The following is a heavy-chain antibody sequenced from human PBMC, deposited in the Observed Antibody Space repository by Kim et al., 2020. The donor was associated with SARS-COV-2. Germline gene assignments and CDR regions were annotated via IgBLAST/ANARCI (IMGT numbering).Heavy chain of an antibody. V-gene: IGHV3-53*01. CDR1: GFTVSTNY. D-gene: IGHD2-8*01. CDR2: LYPGGDT. CDR3: ANTNAHP. Sequence: GGSLRLSCAASGFTVSTNYMGWLRQAPGKGLEWVSVLYPGGDTFYADSLKGRFTISRDSSKNTVYLQMNSLRTDDTAVYYWANTNAHPWGQGTLGTVPP. J-gene: IGHJ5*02.